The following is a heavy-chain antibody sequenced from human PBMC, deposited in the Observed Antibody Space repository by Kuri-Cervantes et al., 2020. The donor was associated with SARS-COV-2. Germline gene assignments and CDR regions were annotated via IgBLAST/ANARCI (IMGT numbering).Heavy chain of an antibody. J-gene: IGHJ6*02. Sequence: GESLKISCAASGFTFSSYAMHWVRQAPGKGLEYVSAISSNGGSTYYANSVKGRFTISRDNSKNTLYLQMGSLRAEDMAVYYCAPVRFLHGMDVWGQGATVTVSS. V-gene: IGHV3-64*01. CDR1: GFTFSSYA. CDR2: ISSNGGST. CDR3: APVRFLHGMDV. D-gene: IGHD3-3*01.